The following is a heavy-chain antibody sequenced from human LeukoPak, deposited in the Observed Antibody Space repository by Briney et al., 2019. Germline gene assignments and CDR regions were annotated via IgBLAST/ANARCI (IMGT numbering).Heavy chain of an antibody. V-gene: IGHV3-23*01. D-gene: IGHD3-22*01. J-gene: IGHJ4*02. CDR1: GFTFSNYA. CDR3: AREKRDSSGTALDY. CDR2: VSGSGGST. Sequence: PGGSLRLSCAASGFTFSNYAMSWVRQAPGKGLEWVSTVSGSGGSTYYADSVKGRFTISRDNSKNTLYLQMNSLRAEDTAVYYCAREKRDSSGTALDYWGQGTLVTVSS.